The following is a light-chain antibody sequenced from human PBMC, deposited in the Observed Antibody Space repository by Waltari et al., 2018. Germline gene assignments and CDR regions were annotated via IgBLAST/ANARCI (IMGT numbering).Light chain of an antibody. CDR1: QSISNW. V-gene: IGKV1-5*03. J-gene: IGKJ4*01. Sequence: DIQMTQSPSTLSASVGDRVTITCRASQSISNWLAWYQQKPGKAPKLLIYKASTLESGVPSRFSGSGSETEFTLTISSLQPVDFATYYCQQYNSYSLLTFGGGTKVEIK. CDR3: QQYNSYSLLT. CDR2: KAS.